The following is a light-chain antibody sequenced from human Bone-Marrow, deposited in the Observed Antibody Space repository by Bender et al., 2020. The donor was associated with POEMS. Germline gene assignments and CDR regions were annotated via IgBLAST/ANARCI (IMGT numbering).Light chain of an antibody. CDR3: SSFTDRNTHVV. CDR2: SND. CDR1: SSNIGTYS. Sequence: QSVLTQPPSASATPGQTVTISCSGSSSNIGTYSVNWYQQLPGAAPKLLIYSNDRRPSGVPDRFSGSKSGTSASLAISGLQSEDEAIYFCSSFTDRNTHVVFGRGTKLTVL. J-gene: IGLJ2*01. V-gene: IGLV1-44*01.